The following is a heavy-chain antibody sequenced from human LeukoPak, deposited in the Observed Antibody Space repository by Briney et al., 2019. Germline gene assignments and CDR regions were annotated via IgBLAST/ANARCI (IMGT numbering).Heavy chain of an antibody. CDR1: GFSFGSYA. CDR2: ICGSVSGSGGST. V-gene: IGHV3-23*01. CDR3: AKGPLMVRGVVHYFDY. J-gene: IGHJ4*02. D-gene: IGHD3-10*01. Sequence: PGGSLRLSCAASGFSFGSYAMSWVRQAAGKGLEWVSEICGSVSGSGGSTYYADSVKGRFTISRDNSKNTLYLQMNSLRAEDTAVYYCAKGPLMVRGVVHYFDYWGQGTLVTVSS.